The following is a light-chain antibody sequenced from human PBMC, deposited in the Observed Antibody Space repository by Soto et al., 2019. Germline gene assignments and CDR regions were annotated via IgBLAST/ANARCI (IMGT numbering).Light chain of an antibody. CDR1: QSIGTW. V-gene: IGKV1-5*03. J-gene: IGKJ5*01. Sequence: DIQMPQSPSTLSASVGDRVTITCRASQSIGTWLAWYQQKPGKAPNLLIFKASTLESGVPSRFSGSGSGTEFSLTISSLQPADFATYYCQQYSSHSSITFGQGTRLEI. CDR2: KAS. CDR3: QQYSSHSSIT.